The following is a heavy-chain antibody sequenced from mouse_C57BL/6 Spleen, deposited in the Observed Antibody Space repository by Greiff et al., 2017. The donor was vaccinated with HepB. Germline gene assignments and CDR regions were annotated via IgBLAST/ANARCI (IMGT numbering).Heavy chain of an antibody. D-gene: IGHD1-1*01. V-gene: IGHV1-76*01. CDR2: IYPGSGNT. Sequence: QVQLQQSGAELVRPGASVKLSCKASGYTFTDYYINWVKQRPGQGLEWIARIYPGSGNTYYNEKFKGKATLTAEKSSSTAYMQLSSLTSEDSAVYYCARGDYYGSSVYYYAMDYWGQGTSVTVSS. CDR3: ARGDYYGSSVYYYAMDY. CDR1: GYTFTDYY. J-gene: IGHJ4*01.